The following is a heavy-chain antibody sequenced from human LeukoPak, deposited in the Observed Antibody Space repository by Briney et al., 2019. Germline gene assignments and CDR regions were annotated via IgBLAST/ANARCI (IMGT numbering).Heavy chain of an antibody. J-gene: IGHJ6*02. Sequence: QTGGSLRLSCAAPGFTFSSYEMNWVRQAPGKGLEWVSYISSSGSTIYYADSVKGRFTISRDNAKNSLYLQMNSLRAEDTAVYYCAILSWGMDVWGQGTTVTVSS. D-gene: IGHD2-8*02. V-gene: IGHV3-48*03. CDR3: AILSWGMDV. CDR1: GFTFSSYE. CDR2: ISSSGSTI.